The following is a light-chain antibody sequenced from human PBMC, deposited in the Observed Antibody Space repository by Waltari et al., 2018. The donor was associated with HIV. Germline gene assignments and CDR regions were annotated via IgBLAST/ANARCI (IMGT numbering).Light chain of an antibody. V-gene: IGLV1-44*01. Sequence: QSVLTQPPSASGTPGQRVTISCSGSSSSIGNYTINWYRQLPGMAPKLLIYSNNQRPSGVPDRFSGSKSGTSASLPISGLQSEDEADYSCSTWDASLNGWVFGGGTKLTVL. CDR2: SNN. J-gene: IGLJ3*02. CDR3: STWDASLNGWV. CDR1: SSSIGNYT.